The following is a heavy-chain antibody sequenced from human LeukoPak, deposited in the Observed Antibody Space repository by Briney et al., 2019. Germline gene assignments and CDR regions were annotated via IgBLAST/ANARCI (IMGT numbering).Heavy chain of an antibody. V-gene: IGHV4-34*01. D-gene: IGHD4-23*01. CDR1: GGSFSGYY. Sequence: SAETLSLTCAVYGGSFSGYYWSWIRQPPGKGLEWIGEINHSGSTNYNPSLKSRVTISVDTSKNQFSLKLSSVTAADTAVYYCARATVVRPFDYWGQGTLVTVSS. CDR2: INHSGST. CDR3: ARATVVRPFDY. J-gene: IGHJ4*02.